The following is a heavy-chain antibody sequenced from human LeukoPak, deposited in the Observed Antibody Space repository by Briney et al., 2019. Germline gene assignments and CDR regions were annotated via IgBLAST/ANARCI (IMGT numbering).Heavy chain of an antibody. J-gene: IGHJ4*02. D-gene: IGHD4-17*01. CDR1: GFTFSSYW. CDR3: ARGQLRCPDY. CDR2: ITSDGSTT. V-gene: IGHV3-74*01. Sequence: PGGSLRLSCAASGFTFSSYWMHWVRQAPGKGLVWVSRITSDGSTTSYADSVKGRFTVSRDNAKNTLFLQMSSPRAEDTAVYYCARGQLRCPDYWGQGTLVTVSS.